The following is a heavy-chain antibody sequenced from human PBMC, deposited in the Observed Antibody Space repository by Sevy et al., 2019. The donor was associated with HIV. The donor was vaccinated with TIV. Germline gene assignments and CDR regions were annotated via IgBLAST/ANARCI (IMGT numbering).Heavy chain of an antibody. D-gene: IGHD1-26*01. Sequence: ASVKVSCKASGYTFTNYHITWVRQAPGQGLEWMGWITANNGNTNYAQRLQGRVTMTTDTSTNTAYMELRSLKSDDTAVYYCARAPRGSQGPGQCFRHWGQGTLVTVSS. CDR1: GYTFTNYH. V-gene: IGHV1-18*01. CDR3: ARAPRGSQGPGQCFRH. J-gene: IGHJ1*01. CDR2: ITANNGNT.